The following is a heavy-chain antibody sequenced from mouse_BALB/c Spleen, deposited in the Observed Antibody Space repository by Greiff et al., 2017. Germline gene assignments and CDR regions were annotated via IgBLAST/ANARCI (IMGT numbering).Heavy chain of an antibody. CDR3: ARDEITTGFAY. CDR2: ISSGSSTI. CDR1: GFTFSSFG. Sequence: EVKLMESGGGLVQPGGSRKLSCAASGFTFSSFGMHWVRQAPEKGLEWVAYISSGSSTIYYADTVKGRFTISRDNPKNTLFLQMTSLRSEDTTMYYCARDEITTGFAYWGQGTLVTVSA. V-gene: IGHV5-17*02. D-gene: IGHD2-4*01. J-gene: IGHJ3*01.